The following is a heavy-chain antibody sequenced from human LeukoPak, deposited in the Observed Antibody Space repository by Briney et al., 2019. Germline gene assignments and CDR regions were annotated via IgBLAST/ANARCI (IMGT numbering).Heavy chain of an antibody. CDR1: GFTVTGNH. V-gene: IGHV3-53*01. J-gene: IGHJ3*02. Sequence: PGGSLRPSCAASGFTVTGNHMSWVRQAPGKGLNWVSIIYSGGTTYYADSVKGRFTISRDNSKNTLYLQLNSLRAEDTAVYYCARDADYGGSPDAFDIWGRGTIVTVSS. CDR3: ARDADYGGSPDAFDI. CDR2: IYSGGTT. D-gene: IGHD4-23*01.